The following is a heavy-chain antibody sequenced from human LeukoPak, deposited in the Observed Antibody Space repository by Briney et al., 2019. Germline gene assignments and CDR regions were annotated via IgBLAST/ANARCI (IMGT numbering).Heavy chain of an antibody. V-gene: IGHV3-9*01. D-gene: IGHD6-19*01. CDR3: AKDVYTSVAGTNFDY. CDR1: GFTFDDYA. CDR2: ISWNSGSI. J-gene: IGHJ4*02. Sequence: GRSLRLSCAASGFTFDDYAMHWVRQAPGKGLEWGSGISWNSGSIGYADSVKGRFTISRDNAKNSLYLQMNSLRAEDTALYYCAKDVYTSVAGTNFDYWGQGTLVTVSS.